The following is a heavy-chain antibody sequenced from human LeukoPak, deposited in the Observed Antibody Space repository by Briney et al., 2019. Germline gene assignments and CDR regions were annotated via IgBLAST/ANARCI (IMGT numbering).Heavy chain of an antibody. D-gene: IGHD3-22*01. CDR1: GGSISSYY. V-gene: IGHV4-4*07. Sequence: SETLFLTCTVSGGSISSYYWSWIRQPAGKGLEWIGRIYTSGSTNYNPSLKSRVTMSVDTSKNQFSLKLSSVTAADTAVYYCARELDYDSSGYYPRRGYYFDYWGQGTLVTVSS. CDR3: ARELDYDSSGYYPRRGYYFDY. CDR2: IYTSGST. J-gene: IGHJ4*02.